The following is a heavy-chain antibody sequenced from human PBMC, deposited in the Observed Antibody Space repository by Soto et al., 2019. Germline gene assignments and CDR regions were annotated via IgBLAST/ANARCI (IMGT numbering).Heavy chain of an antibody. D-gene: IGHD4-17*01. V-gene: IGHV3-9*01. CDR3: AKERGGFGGVTTEPFDY. Sequence: EVQLVESGGGLVQPGRSLRLSCAASGFTFDDYAMHWVRQAPGKGLEWVSGISWNSGSIGYADSVKGRFTISRDNAKNSLYLQMNSLRAEDTALYYCAKERGGFGGVTTEPFDYWGQGTLVTVSS. CDR1: GFTFDDYA. CDR2: ISWNSGSI. J-gene: IGHJ4*02.